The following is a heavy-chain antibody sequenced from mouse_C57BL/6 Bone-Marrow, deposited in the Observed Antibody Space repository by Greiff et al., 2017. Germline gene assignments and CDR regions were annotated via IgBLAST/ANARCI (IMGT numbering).Heavy chain of an antibody. D-gene: IGHD2-13*01. CDR3: ARRGDPYYFDY. Sequence: VQVVESGGGLVQPGGSLKLSCAASGFTFSDYYMSWVRQTPEKRLEWVAYISNGGGSTYYPDTVKGRFTISRDNAKNTLYLQMSRLKSEDTAMYYCARRGDPYYFDYWGQGTTLTVSS. V-gene: IGHV5-12*01. CDR1: GFTFSDYY. J-gene: IGHJ2*01. CDR2: ISNGGGST.